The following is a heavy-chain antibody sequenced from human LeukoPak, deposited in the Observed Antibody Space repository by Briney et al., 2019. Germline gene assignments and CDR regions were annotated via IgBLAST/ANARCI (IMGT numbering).Heavy chain of an antibody. Sequence: GGPLRLSCVGSGFTFRSHAMSWVRQAPEKGLEFVSGIYENGGTTYYADSVKGRFSISRDNSKNTLYLQMDSLRGEDTAVYYCAKDFRIGYSAHFDYWGQGALVTVSS. J-gene: IGHJ4*02. CDR1: GFTFRSHA. CDR2: IYENGGTT. V-gene: IGHV3-23*01. D-gene: IGHD2-21*01. CDR3: AKDFRIGYSAHFDY.